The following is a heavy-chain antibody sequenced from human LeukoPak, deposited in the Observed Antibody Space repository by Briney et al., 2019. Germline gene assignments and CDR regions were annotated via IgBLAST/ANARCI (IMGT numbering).Heavy chain of an antibody. D-gene: IGHD6-13*01. V-gene: IGHV1-8*01. CDR1: GYTCTSYD. Sequence: GASVKVSCKASGYTCTSYDINWVRQATGQGLEWMGWMNPNSGNTGYAQKFQGRVTMTRDTSISTAYMELSRLRSDDTAVYYCARAPSSAAGTSHVVYWGQGTLVTVSS. CDR3: ARAPSSAAGTSHVVY. J-gene: IGHJ4*02. CDR2: MNPNSGNT.